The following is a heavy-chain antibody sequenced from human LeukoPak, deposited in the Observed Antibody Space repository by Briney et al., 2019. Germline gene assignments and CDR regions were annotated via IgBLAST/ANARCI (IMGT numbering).Heavy chain of an antibody. CDR1: GFTFSSYS. D-gene: IGHD2-2*02. CDR3: ARVYCSSTSCYIDY. J-gene: IGHJ4*02. Sequence: SGGSLRLSCAASGFTFSSYSMNWVRQAPGKGLEWVSSISSSSSYIYYADSVKGRFTISRDNAKNSLYLQMNSLRAEDTAVYYCARVYCSSTSCYIDYWGQGTLVTVSS. V-gene: IGHV3-21*01. CDR2: ISSSSSYI.